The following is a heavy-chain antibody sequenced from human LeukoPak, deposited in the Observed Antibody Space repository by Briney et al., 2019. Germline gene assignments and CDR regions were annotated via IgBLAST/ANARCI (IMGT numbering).Heavy chain of an antibody. CDR2: ISSSSSYI. Sequence: AGGSLRLSCAASGFTFSSYSMNWVRQAPGKGLEWVSSISSSSSYIYYADSVKGRFTISRDNAKNSLYLQMNSLRAEDTAAYYCARDHQHYYGSGSYLRWGQGTLVTVSS. D-gene: IGHD3-10*01. CDR1: GFTFSSYS. J-gene: IGHJ4*02. CDR3: ARDHQHYYGSGSYLR. V-gene: IGHV3-21*01.